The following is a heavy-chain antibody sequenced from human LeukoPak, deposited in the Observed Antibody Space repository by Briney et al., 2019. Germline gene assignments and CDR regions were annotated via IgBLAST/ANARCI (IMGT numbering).Heavy chain of an antibody. CDR1: GFTFSSYD. V-gene: IGHV3-23*01. D-gene: IGHD3-10*01. CDR2: IRPSGDNT. Sequence: PGGSLRLSCAASGFTFSSYDMTWVRQAPGRGLEWVSSIRPSGDNTYYADSVKGRFTISRDNSKNTLFLQMNSLRAEDTAAYYCAKIIPGGPRSYYYWGQGILITVSS. J-gene: IGHJ4*02. CDR3: AKIIPGGPRSYYY.